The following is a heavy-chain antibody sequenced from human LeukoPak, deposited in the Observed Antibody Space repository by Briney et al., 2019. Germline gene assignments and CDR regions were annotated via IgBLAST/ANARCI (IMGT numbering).Heavy chain of an antibody. J-gene: IGHJ4*02. CDR2: IYYSGST. D-gene: IGHD3-22*01. V-gene: IGHV4-59*08. Sequence: SETLSLTCTVSGGSISSYYWSWLRQPPGKGLEWIGYIYYSGSTNYNPSLKSRVTISVDTSKNQFSLKLSSVTAADTAVYYCARSDSSGYYPNLFDYWGQGTLVTVSS. CDR3: ARSDSSGYYPNLFDY. CDR1: GGSISSYY.